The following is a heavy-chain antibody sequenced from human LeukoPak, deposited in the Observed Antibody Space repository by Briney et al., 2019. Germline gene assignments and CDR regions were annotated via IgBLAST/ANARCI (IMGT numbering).Heavy chain of an antibody. J-gene: IGHJ4*02. CDR2: ISGSGAGT. CDR3: AKERSFGTWLGDY. V-gene: IGHV3-23*01. D-gene: IGHD2/OR15-2a*01. Sequence: GGSLRLSCAASGFTFSDYAMTWVRQAPGMGLEWVSAISGSGAGTYYADSVKGRFTISRDNSKNTLFLQMDSLRAEDTAVYYCAKERSFGTWLGDYWGQGTLVTVSS. CDR1: GFTFSDYA.